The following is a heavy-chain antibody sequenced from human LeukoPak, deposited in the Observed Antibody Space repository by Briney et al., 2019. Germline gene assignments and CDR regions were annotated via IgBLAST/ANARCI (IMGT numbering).Heavy chain of an antibody. CDR1: GGSISSYY. CDR3: ARTGTGNYFDY. Sequence: SETLSLTCTVSGGSISSYYWSWIRQPPGKGLEWIGTIYYSGSTYYNPSLKSRLTISLDPSKNQFSLKLSSVTAADTAVFYCARTGTGNYFDYWGQGTLVTVSS. J-gene: IGHJ4*02. D-gene: IGHD1-1*01. V-gene: IGHV4-59*08. CDR2: IYYSGST.